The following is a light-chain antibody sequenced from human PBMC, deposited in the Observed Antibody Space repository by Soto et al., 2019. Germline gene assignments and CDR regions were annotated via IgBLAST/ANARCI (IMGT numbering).Light chain of an antibody. J-gene: IGKJ3*01. CDR3: QTYNSAPFT. CDR2: EAS. CDR1: PGINNY. Sequence: DIPMTQSPSSRFASVGDRVTITCRATPGINNYLAWYQQRPGKAPKLLIYEASTLQSGFPSRFSGSGSGTHFTLTISSLQPEDVATYYCQTYNSAPFTFGPGTKVNI. V-gene: IGKV1-27*01.